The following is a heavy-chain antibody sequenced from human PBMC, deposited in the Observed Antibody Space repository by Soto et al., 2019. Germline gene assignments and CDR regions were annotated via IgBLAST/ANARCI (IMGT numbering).Heavy chain of an antibody. J-gene: IGHJ5*02. D-gene: IGHD5-18*01. CDR2: IKSKTDGGTT. CDR3: TTDPPGYSYGYGGNWFDP. Sequence: GGSLRLSCAASGFTFSNAWMSWVRQAPGKGLEWVGRIKSKTDGGTTDYAAPVKGRFTISRDDSKNTLYLQMNSLKTEDTAVYYCTTDPPGYSYGYGGNWFDPWGQGTLVTVSS. V-gene: IGHV3-15*01. CDR1: GFTFSNAW.